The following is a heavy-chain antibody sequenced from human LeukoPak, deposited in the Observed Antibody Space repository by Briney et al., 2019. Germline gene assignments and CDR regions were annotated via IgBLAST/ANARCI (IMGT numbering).Heavy chain of an antibody. CDR3: ARGGYDFVYYYYGMDV. CDR1: GYTFTGYY. Sequence: ASVKVSCKASGYTFTGYYMHWVRQTPGQGLEWMGRINPNSGGTNYAQKFQGRVTMTRDTSISTAYMELSRLRSDDTAVYYCARGGYDFVYYYYGMDVWGQGTTVTVSS. D-gene: IGHD3-3*01. CDR2: INPNSGGT. J-gene: IGHJ6*02. V-gene: IGHV1-2*06.